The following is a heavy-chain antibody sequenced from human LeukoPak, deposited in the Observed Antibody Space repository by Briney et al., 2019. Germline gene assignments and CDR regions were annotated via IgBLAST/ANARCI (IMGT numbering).Heavy chain of an antibody. D-gene: IGHD5-18*01. CDR2: ISYDGSNK. Sequence: ERSLRLSCAASGFTFSSYGMHWVRQAPGKGLEWVAVISYDGSNKYYADSVKGRFTISRDNSKNTLYLQMNSLRAEDTAVYYCAKEGDTAMVMRGGYYFDYWGQGTLVTASS. CDR1: GFTFSSYG. J-gene: IGHJ4*02. V-gene: IGHV3-30*18. CDR3: AKEGDTAMVMRGGYYFDY.